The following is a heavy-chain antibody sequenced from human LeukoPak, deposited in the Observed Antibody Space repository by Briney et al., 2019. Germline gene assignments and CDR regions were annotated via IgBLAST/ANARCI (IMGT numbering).Heavy chain of an antibody. CDR1: GGSISSYY. J-gene: IGHJ3*02. CDR3: GRSRPILRYFDWGKSAFDI. CDR2: IYYSGST. D-gene: IGHD3-9*01. V-gene: IGHV4-59*08. Sequence: PSETLSLTCTVSGGSISSYYWSWIRQPPGKGLEWIGYIYYSGSTNYNPSLKSRVTISVDTSKNRFSLKLSSVTAADTAAYYCGRSRPILRYFDWGKSAFDIWGQGTMVTVSS.